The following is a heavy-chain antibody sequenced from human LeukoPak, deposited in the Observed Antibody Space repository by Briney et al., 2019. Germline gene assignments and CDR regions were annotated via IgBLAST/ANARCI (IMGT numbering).Heavy chain of an antibody. CDR3: TRDRSTWLFDY. V-gene: IGHV3-48*02. D-gene: IGHD6-13*01. CDR1: GFTFISYT. J-gene: IGHJ4*02. CDR2: ISSSSSTI. Sequence: TGGSLRLSCAASGFTFISYTMHWVRQAPGKGLESVSYISSSSSTIYYADSVKGRFTISRDNAKNSLHLQMNSLRDEDTAVYYCTRDRSTWLFDYWGQGTPVTVSS.